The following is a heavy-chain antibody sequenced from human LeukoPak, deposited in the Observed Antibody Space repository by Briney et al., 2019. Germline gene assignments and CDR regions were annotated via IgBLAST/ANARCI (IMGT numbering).Heavy chain of an antibody. V-gene: IGHV3-15*01. Sequence: SWIRQAPGKGLEWVGRIKSKTDGGTTDYAAPVKGRFTISRDDSKNTLYLQMNSLKTEDTAVYYCTIGYCSGGSCYGYYFDYWGQGTLVTVSS. CDR2: IKSKTDGGTT. CDR3: TIGYCSGGSCYGYYFDY. J-gene: IGHJ4*02. D-gene: IGHD2-15*01.